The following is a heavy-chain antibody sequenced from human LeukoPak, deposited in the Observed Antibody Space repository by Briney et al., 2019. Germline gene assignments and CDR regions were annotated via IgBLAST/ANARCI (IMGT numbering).Heavy chain of an antibody. Sequence: GASVKVSFKASGYTFTGYYMHWVRQAPGQGLEWMGWINPNSGGTNYAQKFQGRATMTRDTSISTAYMELSRLRSDDTAVYYCARDMVRLYSFDYWGQGTLVTVSS. V-gene: IGHV1-2*02. CDR3: ARDMVRLYSFDY. J-gene: IGHJ4*02. CDR1: GYTFTGYY. D-gene: IGHD3-10*01. CDR2: INPNSGGT.